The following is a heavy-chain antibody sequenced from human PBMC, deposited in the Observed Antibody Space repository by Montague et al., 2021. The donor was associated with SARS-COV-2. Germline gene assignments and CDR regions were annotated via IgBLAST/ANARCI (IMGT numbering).Heavy chain of an antibody. V-gene: IGHV4-39*07. CDR1: GVSISSTCYY. CDR3: GKEGSSGWFES. D-gene: IGHD6-19*01. CDR2: IYYRAT. J-gene: IGHJ5*01. Sequence: SETLSLTCSVSGVSISSTCYYWHWIRQHPGEGLVWIGYIYYRATXYNPSPEGRVTISVDTSKNQLSLQLTSVTAADSDIYYCGKEGSSGWFESWGQGTRVAVSS.